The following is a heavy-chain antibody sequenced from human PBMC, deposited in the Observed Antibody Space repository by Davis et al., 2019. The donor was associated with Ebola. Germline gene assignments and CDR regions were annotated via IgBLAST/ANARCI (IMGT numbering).Heavy chain of an antibody. V-gene: IGHV1-18*04. CDR2: ISAYNGNT. J-gene: IGHJ3*02. CDR1: GYTFTGYY. CDR3: ARRRDYDAFDI. D-gene: IGHD2-21*01. Sequence: ASVKVSCKASGYTFTGYYMHWVRQAPGQGLEWMGWISAYNGNTNYAQKLQGRVTMTTDTSTSTAYMELRSLRSDDTAVYYCARRRDYDAFDIWGQGTMVTVSS.